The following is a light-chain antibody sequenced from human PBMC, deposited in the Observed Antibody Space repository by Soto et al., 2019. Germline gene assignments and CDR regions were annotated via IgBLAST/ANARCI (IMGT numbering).Light chain of an antibody. V-gene: IGKV3-20*01. CDR3: QQYGSYTT. CDR1: QSVSSSY. CDR2: GAS. J-gene: IGKJ1*01. Sequence: EIVLTQSPVTLSLSPGERATLSCRASQSVSSSYLAWYQQKPGQAPRLLIYGASSRATGIPDRFSGSGSGTDFTLTISRLEPEDFAVYYCQQYGSYTTFGQGTKVDIK.